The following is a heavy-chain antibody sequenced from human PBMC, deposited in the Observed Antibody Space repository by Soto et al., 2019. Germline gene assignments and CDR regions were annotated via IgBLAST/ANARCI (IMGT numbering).Heavy chain of an antibody. D-gene: IGHD3-10*01. CDR3: ARVVFTMVRGVIIQMYYYYGMDV. CDR1: GYTFTSYG. CDR2: ISAYNGNT. V-gene: IGHV1-18*01. J-gene: IGHJ6*02. Sequence: ASVKVSCKASGYTFTSYGISWVRQAPGQGLEWMGWISAYNGNTNYAQKLQGRVTMTTDTSTNTAYMELRSLRSDNTAVYYCARVVFTMVRGVIIQMYYYYGMDVWGQGTTVTVSS.